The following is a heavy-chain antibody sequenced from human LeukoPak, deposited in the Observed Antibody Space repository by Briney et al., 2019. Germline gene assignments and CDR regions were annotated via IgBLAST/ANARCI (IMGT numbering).Heavy chain of an antibody. CDR3: TRGRRLDHGPTAPSEY. D-gene: IGHD4-17*01. CDR2: TNPNSGDT. J-gene: IGHJ4*02. Sequence: ASVKVSCKASGYIFTDYYMHWVRQAPGQGLEWMGWTNPNSGDTDYAQKFQGRITMTRDMSISPVFMQLSSLKSDDTAIYYCTRGRRLDHGPTAPSEYWGQGTLVTVSS. V-gene: IGHV1-2*02. CDR1: GYIFTDYY.